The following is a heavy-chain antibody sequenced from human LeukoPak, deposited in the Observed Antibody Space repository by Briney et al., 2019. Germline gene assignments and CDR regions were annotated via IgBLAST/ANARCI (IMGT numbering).Heavy chain of an antibody. J-gene: IGHJ6*02. V-gene: IGHV1-2*04. CDR3: ARSHRELLDSYYYYYYGMDV. Sequence: ASVKVSCKASGYTFTGYYMHWVRQAPGQGLEWMGWINPNSGGTNYAQKFQGWVTMTRDTSISTAYMELSRLRPDDTAVYYCARSHRELLDSYYYYYYGMDVWGQGTTVTVSS. D-gene: IGHD1-26*01. CDR1: GYTFTGYY. CDR2: INPNSGGT.